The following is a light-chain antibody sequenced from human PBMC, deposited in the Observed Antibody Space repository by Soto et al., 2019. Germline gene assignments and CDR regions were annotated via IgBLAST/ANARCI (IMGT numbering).Light chain of an antibody. Sequence: VMTHSPTTLSVSPGVTSTLPCRASQSVSRYLAWYQQKTGQAPRLLIYDASSRATGIPDRFTASGYGTDFNLTITRLEPEDFAVYYCQYYGASPQTFGQGTKVDIK. CDR2: DAS. J-gene: IGKJ1*01. CDR3: QYYGASPQT. CDR1: QSVSRY. V-gene: IGKV3-20*01.